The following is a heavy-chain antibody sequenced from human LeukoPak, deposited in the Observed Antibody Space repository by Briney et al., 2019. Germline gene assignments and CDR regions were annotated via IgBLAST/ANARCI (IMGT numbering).Heavy chain of an antibody. V-gene: IGHV4-31*03. CDR1: GGSISSGGYY. CDR3: ARESASRITIFGVVIRGNWFDP. D-gene: IGHD3-3*01. CDR2: IYYSGST. Sequence: PSETLSLTCTVSGGSISSGGYYWSWIRQHPGKGLEWIGYIYYSGSTYYNPSLKSRVTISVDTSKNQFSLKLSSVTAADTAVYYCARESASRITIFGVVIRGNWFDPWGQGTLVTVSS. J-gene: IGHJ5*02.